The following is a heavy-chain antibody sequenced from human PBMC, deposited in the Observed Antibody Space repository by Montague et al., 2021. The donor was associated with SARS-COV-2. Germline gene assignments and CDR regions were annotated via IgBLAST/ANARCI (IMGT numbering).Heavy chain of an antibody. Sequence: CAISGDSVSTNSGTWDWVRLSPSRGLEWLGRTYYRSEWYSDYSVSVKSRISINPDTSKNQFSLQLNSVTPEDTAVYYCARAERGSCGDGNCYQYFFNYWGQGTLVTGSS. CDR1: GDSVSTNSGT. CDR3: ARAERGSCGDGNCYQYFFNY. V-gene: IGHV6-1*01. CDR2: TYYRSEWYS. D-gene: IGHD2-15*01. J-gene: IGHJ4*02.